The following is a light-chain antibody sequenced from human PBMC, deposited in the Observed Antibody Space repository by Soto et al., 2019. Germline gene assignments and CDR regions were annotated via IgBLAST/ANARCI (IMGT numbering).Light chain of an antibody. CDR1: QSLLHSNGYNY. V-gene: IGKV2-28*01. J-gene: IGKJ1*01. CDR2: LGS. CDR3: MQALQTPWT. Sequence: DIVMTQSPLSLPVTPGEPASISCRSSQSLLHSNGYNYLDWYLQKPGESQQPLIYLGSNRASGAPDRFSGSGSGTDFTLKISRVEAEDVGVYYCMQALQTPWTFGQGTKVEIK.